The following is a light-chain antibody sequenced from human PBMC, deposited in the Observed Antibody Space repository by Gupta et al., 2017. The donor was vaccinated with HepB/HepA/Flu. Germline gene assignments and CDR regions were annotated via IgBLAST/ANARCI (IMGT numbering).Light chain of an antibody. CDR2: SNI. V-gene: IGLV1-44*01. J-gene: IGLJ3*02. CDR1: NPNIGDNA. CDR3: SAWDDSVNGLV. Sequence: QSVLPQPPSASGTLGQSVTSYCFGSNPNIGDNAVNWYQHLPETAPKLLIYSNIQRPSGVPDRVSGSKSGTAASLSIIGLQSEDEADDYCSAWDDSVNGLVLGGGTKLTVL.